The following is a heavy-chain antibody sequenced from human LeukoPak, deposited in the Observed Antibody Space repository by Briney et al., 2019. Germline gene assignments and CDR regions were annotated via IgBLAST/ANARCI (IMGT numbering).Heavy chain of an antibody. Sequence: PSETLSLTCAVYGGSFNGYYWSWIRQPPGKGLDWIGEINHSGSTNYNPSLKSRVTISLGTSNNQFSLKLSSVTAADTAVYYCARAPYLSGGSWGQGTMVTVSS. J-gene: IGHJ3*01. CDR2: INHSGST. V-gene: IGHV4-34*01. CDR1: GGSFNGYY. D-gene: IGHD2-15*01. CDR3: ARAPYLSGGS.